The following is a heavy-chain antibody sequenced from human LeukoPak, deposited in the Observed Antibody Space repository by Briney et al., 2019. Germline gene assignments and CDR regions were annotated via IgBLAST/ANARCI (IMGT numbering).Heavy chain of an antibody. Sequence: ASVKVSCKASGYTFTSYGISWVRQAPGQGLEWMGWISAYNGNTNYAQKLQGRVTMTTDTSTSTAYMELRSLRSDDTAVYYCARVAQPPMIVGVEYYFDYWGQGTLVTVSS. CDR1: GYTFTSYG. D-gene: IGHD3-22*01. CDR2: ISAYNGNT. J-gene: IGHJ4*02. CDR3: ARVAQPPMIVGVEYYFDY. V-gene: IGHV1-18*01.